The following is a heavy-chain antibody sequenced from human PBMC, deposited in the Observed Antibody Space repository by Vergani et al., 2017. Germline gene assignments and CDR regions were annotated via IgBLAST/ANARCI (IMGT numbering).Heavy chain of an antibody. CDR3: ATGGVWGSYRPFDY. V-gene: IGHV1-69-2*01. CDR1: GYTFTDHY. D-gene: IGHD3-16*02. CDR2: VDPEDGET. Sequence: EVQLVQSGAEVKKPGATMKISCKVSGYTFTDHYMHWVKQAPGKGLEWMGLVDPEDGETIYAEKFQGRVTMTEDTSTDTAYMELSSLRSEDTAVYYCATGGVWGSYRPFDYWGQGTLVTVSS. J-gene: IGHJ4*02.